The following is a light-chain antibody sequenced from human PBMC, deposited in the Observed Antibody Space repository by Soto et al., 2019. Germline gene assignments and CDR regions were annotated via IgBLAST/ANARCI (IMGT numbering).Light chain of an antibody. V-gene: IGKV3-15*01. CDR1: QSVSSN. CDR2: GAS. Sequence: EIVMTQSPATLSVSPVDRATLSCRANQSVSSNLAWYQQKPGQAPRLLIYGASTRATGIPARFSGSGSGTEFTLTISSLQSEDFAVYYCQQYNNWPGTFGQGTKVDIK. J-gene: IGKJ1*01. CDR3: QQYNNWPGT.